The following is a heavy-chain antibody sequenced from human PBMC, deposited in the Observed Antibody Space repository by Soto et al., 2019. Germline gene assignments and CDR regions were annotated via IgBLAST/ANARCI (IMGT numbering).Heavy chain of an antibody. CDR1: GYTFTSYY. CDR3: AVLLVFGRYSWLSFDY. Sequence: ASVKVSCKASGYTFTSYYMHWVRQAPGQGLEWMGIINPSGGSTSYAQKFQGRVTMTRDTSTSTVYMELSSLRSEDTAVYYCAVLLVFGRYSWLSFDYRGQGTLVTGSS. CDR2: INPSGGST. J-gene: IGHJ4*02. D-gene: IGHD1-1*01. V-gene: IGHV1-46*01.